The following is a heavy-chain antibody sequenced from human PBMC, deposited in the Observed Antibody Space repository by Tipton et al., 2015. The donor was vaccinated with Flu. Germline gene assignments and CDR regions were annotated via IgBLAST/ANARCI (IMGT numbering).Heavy chain of an antibody. CDR2: ISSSSSYI. V-gene: IGHV3-21*01. CDR1: GFTFSSYS. CDR3: ARVNYYDSSGYVY. Sequence: GSLRLSCAASGFTFSSYSMNWVRQAPGKGLEWVSSISSSSSYIYYADSVKGRFTISRDNAKNSLYLQMDSLRAEDTAVYYCARVNYYDSSGYVYWGQGTLVTVSS. D-gene: IGHD3-22*01. J-gene: IGHJ4*02.